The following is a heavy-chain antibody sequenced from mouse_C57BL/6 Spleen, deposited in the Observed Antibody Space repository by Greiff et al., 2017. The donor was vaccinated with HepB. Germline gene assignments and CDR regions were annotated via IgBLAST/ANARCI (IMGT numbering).Heavy chain of an antibody. D-gene: IGHD2-2*01. CDR2: INPGDGDT. CDR1: GYAFSSYW. V-gene: IGHV1-80*01. J-gene: IGHJ3*01. Sequence: VMLVESGAELVKPGASVKISCKASGYAFSSYWMNWVKQRPGKGLEWIGQINPGDGDTNYNGKFKGKATLTADKSSNTAYIQLSSLTSEDSAVYVCERRSYGYDAAFAYWGQGTLVTVSA. CDR3: ERRSYGYDAAFAY.